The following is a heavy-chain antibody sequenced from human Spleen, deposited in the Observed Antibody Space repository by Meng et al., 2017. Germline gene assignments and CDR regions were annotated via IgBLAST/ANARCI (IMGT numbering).Heavy chain of an antibody. J-gene: IGHJ4*02. Sequence: QVQRVQSGAEVKKPGSSVKGSCKASGGTFSSYAISWVRQAPGQGLEWMGGIIPIFGTANYAQKFQGRVTITADESTSTAYMELSSLRSEDTAVYYCDYYDSSGSFDYWGQGTLVPSPQ. CDR2: IIPIFGTA. D-gene: IGHD3-22*01. V-gene: IGHV1-69*01. CDR3: DYYDSSGSFDY. CDR1: GGTFSSYA.